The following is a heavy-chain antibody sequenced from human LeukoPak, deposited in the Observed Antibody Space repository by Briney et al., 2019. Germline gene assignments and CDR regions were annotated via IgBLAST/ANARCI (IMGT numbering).Heavy chain of an antibody. CDR3: ARFSGSSNFDY. CDR1: GYTFSGYF. D-gene: IGHD1-26*01. Sequence: EASVKVSCRASGYTFSGYFMHWVRPALGQGLEWMGWIYPNSGGTKYAQKFQGRVTMTRDTSISTIYMELSSLRSDDTAVYYCARFSGSSNFDYWGQGTLVTVPS. J-gene: IGHJ4*02. CDR2: IYPNSGGT. V-gene: IGHV1-2*02.